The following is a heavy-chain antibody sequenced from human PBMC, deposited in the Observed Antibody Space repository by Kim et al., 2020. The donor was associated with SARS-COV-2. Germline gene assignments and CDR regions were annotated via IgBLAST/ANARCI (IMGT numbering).Heavy chain of an antibody. J-gene: IGHJ6*02. V-gene: IGHV1-69*13. CDR2: IIPIFGTA. CDR1: GGTFSSYA. Sequence: SVKVSCKASGGTFSSYAISWVRQAPGQGLEWMGGIIPIFGTANYAQKFQGRVTITADESTSTAYMELSSLRSEDTAVYYCARGRDYYYGMDVWGQGTTVTVSS. CDR3: ARGRDYYYGMDV.